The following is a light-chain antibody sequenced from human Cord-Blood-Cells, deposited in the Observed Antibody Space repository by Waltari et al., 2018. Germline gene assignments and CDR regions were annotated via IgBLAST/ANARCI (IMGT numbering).Light chain of an antibody. CDR1: SSDVGGYNL. J-gene: IGLJ3*02. Sequence: QSALTQPASVSGSPGQSITISCTGPSSDVGGYNLVSWYQQHPGKAPKLMLYEGSKRPSGVSNRFSGSKSGNTASLTISGLQAEDEADYYCCSYAGSSTWVFGGGTKLTVL. CDR3: CSYAGSSTWV. V-gene: IGLV2-23*01. CDR2: EGS.